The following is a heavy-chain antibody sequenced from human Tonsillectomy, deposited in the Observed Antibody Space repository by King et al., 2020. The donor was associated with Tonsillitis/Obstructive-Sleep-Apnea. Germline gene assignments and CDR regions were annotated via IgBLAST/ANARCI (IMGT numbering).Heavy chain of an antibody. CDR1: GFTFSSYS. V-gene: IGHV3-48*02. D-gene: IGHD2-2*01. CDR3: ARGWGVLTTSWYYLDY. J-gene: IGHJ4*02. Sequence: QLVQSGGGLVQPGGSLRLSCAASGFTFSSYSMNWVRQAPGKGLEWGSYISSSTTTTYYADSVKGRFTISRDNAKNSLYVQMNSLRDEDTAGYYCARGWGVLTTSWYYLDYWGQGNLVTVSS. CDR2: ISSSTTTT.